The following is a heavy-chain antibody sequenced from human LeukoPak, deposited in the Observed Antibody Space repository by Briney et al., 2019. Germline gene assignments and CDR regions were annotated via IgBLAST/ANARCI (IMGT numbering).Heavy chain of an antibody. D-gene: IGHD5-24*01. J-gene: IGHJ4*02. CDR1: GFTVSSNY. V-gene: IGHV3-66*01. CDR2: IYSGGST. Sequence: GGSLRLSCAASGFTVSSNYMSWVRQAPGKGPEWVSVIYSGGSTYYADSVKGRFTISRDNSKNTLYLQMNSLRAEDTAVYYCASSVEAGTFDYWGQGTLVTVSS. CDR3: ASSVEAGTFDY.